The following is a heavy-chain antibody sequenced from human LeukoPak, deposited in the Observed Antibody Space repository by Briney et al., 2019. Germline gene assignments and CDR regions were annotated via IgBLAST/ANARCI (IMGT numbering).Heavy chain of an antibody. CDR3: ARKRNYYYGMDV. CDR2: INPNSGGT. Sequence: GASVKVSCKASGYTFTGYYMHWVRQAPGQGLEWMGWINPNSGGTNYAQKFQGRVTMTRDTSISTAYMELSRLRSDDTAVYYRARKRNYYYGMDVWGQGTTVTVSS. J-gene: IGHJ6*02. CDR1: GYTFTGYY. V-gene: IGHV1-2*02. D-gene: IGHD6-25*01.